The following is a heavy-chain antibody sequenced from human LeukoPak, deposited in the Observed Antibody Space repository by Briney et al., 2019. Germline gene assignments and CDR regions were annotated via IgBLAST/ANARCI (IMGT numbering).Heavy chain of an antibody. CDR1: GFTFSSYS. Sequence: GGSLRLSCAASGFTFSSYSMNWVRQAPGKGLEWVSYISSSSSTIYYADSVKGRFTISRDNAKNSLYLQMNSVRAEDTAVYYCARDSSTENAFDIWGQGTMVTVSS. J-gene: IGHJ3*02. CDR2: ISSSSSTI. D-gene: IGHD5-24*01. V-gene: IGHV3-48*01. CDR3: ARDSSTENAFDI.